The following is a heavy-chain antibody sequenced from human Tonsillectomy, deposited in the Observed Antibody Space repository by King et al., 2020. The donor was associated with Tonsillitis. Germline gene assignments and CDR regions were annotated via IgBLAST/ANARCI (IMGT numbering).Heavy chain of an antibody. CDR1: GGSISTYY. J-gene: IGHJ5*02. V-gene: IGHV4-59*01. CDR2: IFYSGNA. CDR3: VRTMSGQWVDL. Sequence: QLQESGPGLMKPSETLSLTCSVSGGSISTYYWTWIRQPPGKGLEYIGTIFYSGNANYNPSLKSRVTISVDTSKNQFSLNLNSVTAADTAVYYCVRTMSGQWVDLWGQGTLVTVSS. D-gene: IGHD3-22*01.